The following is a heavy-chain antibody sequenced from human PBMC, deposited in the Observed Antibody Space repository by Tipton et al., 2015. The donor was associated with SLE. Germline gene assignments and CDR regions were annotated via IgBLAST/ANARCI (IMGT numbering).Heavy chain of an antibody. CDR1: GGSFSGYY. CDR2: IFPGGRT. V-gene: IGHV4-34*01. CDR3: ARGAGWYGY. J-gene: IGHJ5*01. Sequence: TLSLTCPVYGGSFSGYYYSWFRQSPGKGLEWIGEIFPGGRTNYNPALKSRVTMSVETSKNQFSLQLNSVTAADTAMYYCARGAGWYGYWSQGTLVTVSS.